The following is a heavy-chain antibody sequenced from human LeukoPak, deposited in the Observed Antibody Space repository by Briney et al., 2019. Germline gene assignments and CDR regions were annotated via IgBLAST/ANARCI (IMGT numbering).Heavy chain of an antibody. J-gene: IGHJ5*02. V-gene: IGHV4-4*07. CDR2: IYTSGST. CDR1: GGSISSYY. CDR3: ARDILSNDYYDSSPSNWFAP. D-gene: IGHD3-22*01. Sequence: SETLSLTCTVSGGSISSYYWSWIRQPAGRGLEWIGRIYTSGSTNYNPSLKSRVTISADTSKNQFPLKLSTVTAADTAVYYCARDILSNDYYDSSPSNWFAPWGQGTLVTASS.